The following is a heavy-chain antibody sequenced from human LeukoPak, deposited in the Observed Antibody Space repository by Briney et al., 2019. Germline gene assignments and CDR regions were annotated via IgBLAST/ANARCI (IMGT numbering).Heavy chain of an antibody. J-gene: IGHJ3*02. V-gene: IGHV4-61*01. CDR1: GYSISSGYY. CDR2: IYYSGST. D-gene: IGHD4/OR15-4a*01. Sequence: PSETLSLTCTVSGYSISSGYYWSWIRQPPGKGLEWIGYIYYSGSTNYNPSLKSRVTISVDTSKNQFSLKLSSVTAADTAVYYCAREPIYGGNRVGAFDIWGQGTMVTVSS. CDR3: AREPIYGGNRVGAFDI.